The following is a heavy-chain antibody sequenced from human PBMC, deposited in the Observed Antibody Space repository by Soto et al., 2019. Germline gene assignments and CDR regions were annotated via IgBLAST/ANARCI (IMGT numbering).Heavy chain of an antibody. CDR2: IYSGGSA. D-gene: IGHD3-16*01. J-gene: IGHJ4*02. V-gene: IGHV3-66*01. CDR1: GFTVSRNY. CDR3: ARDLRRPPFHDY. Sequence: GGSMRLSCVATGFTVSRNYMRGVRQAPGKGLEWVSVIYSGGSAYYADSVKGRFTISRDNSKNTLYLQMNSLRAEDTAVYYCARDLRRPPFHDYWGQGTLVTVSS.